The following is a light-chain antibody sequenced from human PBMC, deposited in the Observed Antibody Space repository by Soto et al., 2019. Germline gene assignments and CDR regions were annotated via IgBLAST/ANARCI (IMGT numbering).Light chain of an antibody. CDR2: SSN. J-gene: IGLJ3*02. CDR3: VAWDDSLNGWV. Sequence: QSVLTQPPSASGTPGQRVTISCSGRTSNIGSNIVNWYQQLPGTAPKLLIYSSNQRPSGVPDRFSGSKSGTLASLAISGLQSEDEADYYCVAWDDSLNGWVFGGGTKLTVL. V-gene: IGLV1-44*01. CDR1: TSNIGSNI.